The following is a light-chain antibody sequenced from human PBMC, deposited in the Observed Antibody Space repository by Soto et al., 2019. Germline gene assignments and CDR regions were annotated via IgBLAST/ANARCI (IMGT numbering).Light chain of an antibody. CDR3: SSYRSSTTFV. CDR1: SSDVGAYNY. Sequence: QSVLTQPASVSGSPGQSITISCTGTSSDVGAYNYVSWYQQYPGRAPKVIIFEVRKRPSGVSTRFSGSKSGDTASLTISGLQDEDEADYYCSSYRSSTTFVFGTGTKVTVL. J-gene: IGLJ1*01. V-gene: IGLV2-14*01. CDR2: EVR.